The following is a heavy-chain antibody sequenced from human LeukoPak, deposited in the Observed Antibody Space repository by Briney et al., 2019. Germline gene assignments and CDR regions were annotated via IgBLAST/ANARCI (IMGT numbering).Heavy chain of an antibody. V-gene: IGHV3-21*01. CDR3: ATDLFFFGEYGGNSGLSYAFDI. Sequence: TAGGSLRLSCAASGFTFSSYSMNWVRHAPGKGVEWVSSIRSSSSYIYYADPVKGGFTIYRDNAKNSLYLQMNSQRPEDRAVFYCATDLFFFGEYGGNSGLSYAFDIGGQGTMVTVYS. CDR1: GFTFSSYS. J-gene: IGHJ3*02. D-gene: IGHD4-23*01. CDR2: IRSSSSYI.